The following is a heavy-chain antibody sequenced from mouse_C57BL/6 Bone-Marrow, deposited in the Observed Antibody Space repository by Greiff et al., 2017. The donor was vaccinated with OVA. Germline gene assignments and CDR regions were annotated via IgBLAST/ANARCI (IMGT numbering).Heavy chain of an antibody. J-gene: IGHJ4*01. CDR3: ARSPYYSNYDYAMDY. CDR2: IYWDDDK. D-gene: IGHD2-5*01. CDR1: GFSLSTSGMG. V-gene: IGHV8-12*01. Sequence: QVTLKVSGPGILQSSQTLSLTCSFSGFSLSTSGMGVSWIRQPSGKGLEWLAHIYWDDDKRYNPSLKSRPTISKETSRNQAFLKITSVDTADTATDYCARSPYYSNYDYAMDYWGQGTSVTVSS.